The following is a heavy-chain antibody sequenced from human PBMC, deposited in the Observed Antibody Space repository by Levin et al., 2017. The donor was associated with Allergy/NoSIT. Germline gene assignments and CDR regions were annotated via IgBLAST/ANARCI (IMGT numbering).Heavy chain of an antibody. CDR2: ISWNSGSI. CDR3: ARDNIGLPDAFDI. J-gene: IGHJ3*02. Sequence: AGGSLRLSCVASGFTFDDYAMHWVRQAPGKGLEWVSGISWNSGSIGYADSVKGRFTISRDNAKNSLYLQMNSLRTEDTALYYCARDNIGLPDAFDIWGQGTMVIVSS. V-gene: IGHV3-9*01. CDR1: GFTFDDYA. D-gene: IGHD3-10*01.